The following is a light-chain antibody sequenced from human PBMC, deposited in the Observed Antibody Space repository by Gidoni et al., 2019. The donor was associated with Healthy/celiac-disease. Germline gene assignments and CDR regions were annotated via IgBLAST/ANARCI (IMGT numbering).Light chain of an antibody. J-gene: IGKJ2*01. CDR3: RQALQTPYT. CDR2: LGS. V-gene: IGKV2-28*01. CDR1: RSLLHSNGYND. Sequence: DIVLTQYPLALPVTPGEPAAISCRSSRSLLHSNGYNDLDWYRQKPGQSPQLLIYLGSNRAAGVPDRFSGSGSGTEFTLKISRVEAEDVGVYYCRQALQTPYTFGQGTKLEIK.